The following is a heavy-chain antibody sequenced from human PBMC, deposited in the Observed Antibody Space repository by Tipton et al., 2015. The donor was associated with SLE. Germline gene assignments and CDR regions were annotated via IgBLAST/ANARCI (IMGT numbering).Heavy chain of an antibody. D-gene: IGHD1-26*01. CDR1: GFIFSSYE. Sequence: SLRLSCAASGFIFSSYEMNWVRQAPGKGLEWVSSISSSSSYIYYADSVKGRFTISRDNAKNSLYLQMTSLRAEDTAVYYCARDARGEQDYWGQGTLVTVSS. CDR2: ISSSSSYI. V-gene: IGHV3-21*01. CDR3: ARDARGEQDY. J-gene: IGHJ4*02.